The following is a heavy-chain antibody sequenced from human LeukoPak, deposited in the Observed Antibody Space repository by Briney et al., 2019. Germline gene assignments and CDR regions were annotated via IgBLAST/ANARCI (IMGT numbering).Heavy chain of an antibody. CDR3: ARDRQLVRRGYYYYYGMDV. Sequence: SETLSLTCTVSGGSISSYYWSWIRQPPGKGLEWIGYIYYSGSTNYNPSLKSRVTISVDTSKNQFSLKLSSVTAADTAVYCCARDRQLVRRGYYYYYGMDVWGQGTTVTVSS. V-gene: IGHV4-59*01. CDR2: IYYSGST. J-gene: IGHJ6*02. CDR1: GGSISSYY. D-gene: IGHD6-13*01.